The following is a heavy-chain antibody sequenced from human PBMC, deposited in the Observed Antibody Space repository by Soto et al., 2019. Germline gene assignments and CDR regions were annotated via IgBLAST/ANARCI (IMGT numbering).Heavy chain of an antibody. CDR2: IIPIYGTP. D-gene: IGHD3-10*01. V-gene: IGHV1-69*06. J-gene: IGHJ5*02. Sequence: QVQLVQSGAEVKKPGSSVKVSCRASGGTLSGLSMNWMRQAPGQGLEWMGGIIPIYGTPSYPQKFQGRVKIMADRATSTVNMEMGRLTPDATAVFSCAQDRGAGFAPGGQGTLVTVSS. CDR3: AQDRGAGFAP. CDR1: GGTLSGLS.